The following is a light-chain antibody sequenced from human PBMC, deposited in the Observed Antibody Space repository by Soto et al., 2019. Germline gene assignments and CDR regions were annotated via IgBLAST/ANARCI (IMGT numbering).Light chain of an antibody. J-gene: IGLJ3*02. CDR2: DVS. CDR1: SSDVGAYNY. Sequence: QSALTQPPSVSGSPGQSVTISCTGTSSDVGAYNYVSWYQQHPGKVPKLMIYDVSRRPSGVPDRFAGAKSGKTASLTISGLQAEDEADYYCCSNAGSYTLVFGGGTKVTVL. V-gene: IGLV2-11*01. CDR3: CSNAGSYTLV.